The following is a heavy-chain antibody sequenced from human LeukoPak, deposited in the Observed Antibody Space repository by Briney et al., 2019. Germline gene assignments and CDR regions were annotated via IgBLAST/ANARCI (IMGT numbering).Heavy chain of an antibody. V-gene: IGHV3-23*01. CDR1: GFTFSSYA. CDR2: ISGSGGST. CDR3: ARDQLEPSRWFDY. Sequence: GGSLRLSCAASGFTFSSYAMSWVRQAPGKGLEWVSAISGSGGSTYYADSVKGRFTISRDNSKNTLYLQMNSLRAEDTAVYYCARDQLEPSRWFDYWGQGTLVTVSS. J-gene: IGHJ4*02. D-gene: IGHD1-1*01.